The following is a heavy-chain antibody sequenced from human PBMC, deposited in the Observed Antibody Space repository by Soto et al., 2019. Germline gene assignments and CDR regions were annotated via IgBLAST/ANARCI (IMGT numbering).Heavy chain of an antibody. CDR3: AREDPDYGGNSLGAFDI. V-gene: IGHV1-69*01. J-gene: IGHJ3*02. D-gene: IGHD4-17*01. CDR1: GGTFSSYA. CDR2: IIPIFGTA. Sequence: QVQLVQSGAEVKKPGSSVKVSCTASGGTFSSYAISWVRQAPGQGLEWMGGIIPIFGTANYAQKFQGRVTITADESTSTAYMELSSLRSEDTAVYYCAREDPDYGGNSLGAFDIWGQGTMVTVSS.